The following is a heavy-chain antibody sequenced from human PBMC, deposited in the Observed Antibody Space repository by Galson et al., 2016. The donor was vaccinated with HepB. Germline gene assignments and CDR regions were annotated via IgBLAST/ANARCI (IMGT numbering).Heavy chain of an antibody. Sequence: SLRLSCAASGFTIRDYSMNWVRQAPGKGLEWVSYISNTGSTIYYADSVKGRFTISRDNAKKSLFLQMHSLRDEDTAVYYCARDRGCTSNSCYRWDHYCHYGLDVWGQGTTVTGSS. CDR1: GFTIRDYS. CDR2: ISNTGSTI. CDR3: ARDRGCTSNSCYRWDHYCHYGLDV. V-gene: IGHV3-48*02. J-gene: IGHJ6*02. D-gene: IGHD2-2*01.